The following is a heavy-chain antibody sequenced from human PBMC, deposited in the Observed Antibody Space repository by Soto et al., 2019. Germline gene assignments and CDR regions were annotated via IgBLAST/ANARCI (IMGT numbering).Heavy chain of an antibody. D-gene: IGHD3-10*02. CDR3: AREVEYFSCSGGDMDV. J-gene: IGHJ6*02. V-gene: IGHV4-30-4*01. CDR2: IYYGGST. CDR1: GGSISSDDYY. Sequence: QVQLQESGPGLVKPSQTLSLTCSVSGGSISSDDYYWSWIRQSPGEGLEWIGNIYYGGSTYSNPSLRSRVTFSMDSSKNQCSLKLISVTAADTAMYYCAREVEYFSCSGGDMDVWGQGTTVTVSS.